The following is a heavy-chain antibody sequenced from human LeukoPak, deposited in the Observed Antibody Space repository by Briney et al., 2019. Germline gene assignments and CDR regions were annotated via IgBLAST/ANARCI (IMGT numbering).Heavy chain of an antibody. CDR2: IYQSGST. V-gene: IGHV4-30-2*01. D-gene: IGHD3-10*02. Sequence: SQTLSLTCAVSGGSISSGGYSWSWIRQPPGKGLEWIGYIYQSGSTYYSPSLKSRVTISVDRSKNQFSLNLNSVTAADTAVYYCARYVGKGTQSYYFDYWGQGTLVTVSS. CDR3: ARYVGKGTQSYYFDY. J-gene: IGHJ4*02. CDR1: GGSISSGGYS.